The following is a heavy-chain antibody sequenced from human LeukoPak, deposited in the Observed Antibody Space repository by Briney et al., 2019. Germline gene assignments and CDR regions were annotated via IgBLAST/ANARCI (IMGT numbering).Heavy chain of an antibody. CDR2: VNPYSGGT. V-gene: IGHV1-2*02. CDR3: ARRNWDLRAIDS. Sequence: ASVKVSCRASGYTFSDYYMHWVRQAPGQGLEWMGWVNPYSGGTTYPQHFQGRVTMTRDTSISTAYMELSNLSSDDTAMYYCARRNWDLRAIDSWGQGTLVTVSS. D-gene: IGHD1-26*01. J-gene: IGHJ4*02. CDR1: GYTFSDYY.